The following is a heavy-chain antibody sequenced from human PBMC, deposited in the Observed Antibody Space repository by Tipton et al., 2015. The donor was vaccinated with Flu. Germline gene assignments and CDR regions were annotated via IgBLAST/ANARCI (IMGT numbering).Heavy chain of an antibody. CDR1: GGAMSSYY. J-gene: IGHJ4*02. D-gene: IGHD1-26*01. Sequence: TLSLTCNVSGGAMSSYYWGWIRQPPGKGLEWIGTIYYSGGSTYYSPSLESRVTISVDTSKNQFSLKLTSVTAADTAVYYCASYSGSYEVDYWGQGTLVTVSS. CDR3: ASYSGSYEVDY. CDR2: IYYSGGST. V-gene: IGHV4-39*07.